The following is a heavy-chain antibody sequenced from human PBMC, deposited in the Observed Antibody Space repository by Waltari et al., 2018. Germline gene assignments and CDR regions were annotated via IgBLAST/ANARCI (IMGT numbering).Heavy chain of an antibody. D-gene: IGHD5-18*01. Sequence: EVQLVESGGGLVQPGGSLRLSCAASGFTFSSYWMRWVRQAPGKGLEWVANIKQDGSEKDYVDSVKGRFTISRDNAKNSLYLQMNNLRAEDTAVYYCASPKRLSGYNYDYWGQGTLVTVSS. CDR1: GFTFSSYW. J-gene: IGHJ4*02. CDR2: IKQDGSEK. CDR3: ASPKRLSGYNYDY. V-gene: IGHV3-7*01.